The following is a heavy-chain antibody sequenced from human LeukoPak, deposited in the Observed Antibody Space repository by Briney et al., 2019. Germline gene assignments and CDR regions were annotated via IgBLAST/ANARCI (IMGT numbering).Heavy chain of an antibody. J-gene: IGHJ4*02. Sequence: GGSLRLSCAASGFIVSSNYMSWVRQAPGKGLEWVSVIYSGGNTYYADSVKDRFTISRDNSKNTLYLQMNSLRAEDTAVYYCARDLSSGHRCVWGQGTLVTVSS. CDR1: GFIVSSNY. D-gene: IGHD3-22*01. V-gene: IGHV3-53*01. CDR3: ARDLSSGHRCV. CDR2: IYSGGNT.